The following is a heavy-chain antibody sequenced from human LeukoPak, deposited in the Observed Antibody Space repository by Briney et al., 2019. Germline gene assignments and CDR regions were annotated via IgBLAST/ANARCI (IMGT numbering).Heavy chain of an antibody. J-gene: IGHJ4*02. V-gene: IGHV4-39*07. CDR1: GGSISSSSYY. D-gene: IGHD5-12*01. CDR3: ASVTRGYSGYDYGIDY. Sequence: SETLSLTCTVPGGSISSSSYYWGWIRQPPGKGLEWIGSIYYSGSTYYNPSLKSRVTISVDTSKNQFSLKLSSVTAADTAVYYCASVTRGYSGYDYGIDYWGQGTLVTVSS. CDR2: IYYSGST.